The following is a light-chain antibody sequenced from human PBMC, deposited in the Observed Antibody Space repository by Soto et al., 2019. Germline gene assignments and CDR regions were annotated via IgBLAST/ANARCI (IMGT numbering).Light chain of an antibody. CDR1: SSNIGSDY. J-gene: IGLJ2*01. Sequence: QSVLTQPPSASGAPVQRVTISCSGSSSNIGSDYVYWYQQLPGTAPKLIIYRNNQRPSGVPDRFSGSKSGTSASLAITGLRCEDEADYYCAAWDDRLSGRVFGGGTKRTVL. CDR3: AAWDDRLSGRV. CDR2: RNN. V-gene: IGLV1-47*01.